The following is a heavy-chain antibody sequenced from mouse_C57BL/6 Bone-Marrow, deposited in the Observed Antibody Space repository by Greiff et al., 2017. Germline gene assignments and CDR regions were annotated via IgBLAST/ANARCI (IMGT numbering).Heavy chain of an antibody. J-gene: IGHJ4*01. D-gene: IGHD1-1*01. CDR3: ARHDPLSTFVAPGAIDY. CDR1: GFSLTSYC. V-gene: IGHV2-6-1*01. Sequence: VQLQQSGPGLVAPSQSLSITCTASGFSLTSYCVHWVRQPPGKGLEWLVVIWSDGSTTYNSALKSRLSINTDNTKSQVFLKMNSLQTADTAMYYCARHDPLSTFVAPGAIDYWGRGTSVTVSA. CDR2: IWSDGST.